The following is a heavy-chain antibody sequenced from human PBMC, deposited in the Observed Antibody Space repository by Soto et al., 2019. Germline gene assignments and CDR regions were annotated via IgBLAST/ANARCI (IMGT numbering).Heavy chain of an antibody. J-gene: IGHJ4*02. V-gene: IGHV1-24*01. Sequence: ASVKVSCKVSGYTLTELSMYWVRQAPGKGLEWMGGVDPEDGETIYAQKFKGRVTMTEDTSTDTAYMELSSLRSEDTAVYYCATYYDILTGYPYYFDYWGQGTLVTVSS. CDR3: ATYYDILTGYPYYFDY. CDR1: GYTLTELS. D-gene: IGHD3-9*01. CDR2: VDPEDGET.